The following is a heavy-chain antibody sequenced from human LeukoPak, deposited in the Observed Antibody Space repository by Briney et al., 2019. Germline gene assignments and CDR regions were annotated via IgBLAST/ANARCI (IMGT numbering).Heavy chain of an antibody. CDR1: GGTFSSYA. CDR2: IIPILGIA. CDR3: ASVEVGYCSGGSCYPRY. J-gene: IGHJ4*02. V-gene: IGHV1-69*04. D-gene: IGHD2-15*01. Sequence: GASVKVSCKASGGTFSSYAISWVRQAPGQGLEWMGRIIPILGIANYAQKFQGRVTITADKSTSTAYMELSSLRSEDTAVYYCASVEVGYCSGGSCYPRYWGQGTLVTVSS.